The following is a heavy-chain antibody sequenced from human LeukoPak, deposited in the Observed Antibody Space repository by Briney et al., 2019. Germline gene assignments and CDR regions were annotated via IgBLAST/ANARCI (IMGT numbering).Heavy chain of an antibody. CDR3: ARRSSPAESARYYYYMDV. D-gene: IGHD3-10*01. Sequence: SVTVSFTSSACTFTIYAISWVRHAPAQGLGRKGGTIPIFGTANYAQKFQGRVTITTDESTSTAYMELSSLRSEDTAVYYCARRSSPAESARYYYYMDVGGKGTTVTVSS. CDR2: TIPIFGTA. V-gene: IGHV1-69*05. J-gene: IGHJ6*03. CDR1: ACTFTIYA.